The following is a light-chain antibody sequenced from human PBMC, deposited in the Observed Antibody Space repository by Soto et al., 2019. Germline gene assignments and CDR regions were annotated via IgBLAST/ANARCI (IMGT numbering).Light chain of an antibody. CDR2: EGS. CDR3: CSYAGSSTFYVV. Sequence: QSVLTQPASVSGSPGQSITISCTGTSSDVGSYNLVSWYQQHPGKAPKLMIYEGSKRPSGVSNRFSGSKSGNTASLTIFGLQAEDEADYYCCSYAGSSTFYVVFGGGTKL. V-gene: IGLV2-23*03. J-gene: IGLJ2*01. CDR1: SSDVGSYNL.